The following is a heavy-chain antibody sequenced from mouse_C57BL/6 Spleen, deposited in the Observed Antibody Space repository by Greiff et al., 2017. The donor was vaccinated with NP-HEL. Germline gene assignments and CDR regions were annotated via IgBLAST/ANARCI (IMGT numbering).Heavy chain of an antibody. J-gene: IGHJ2*01. V-gene: IGHV7-3*01. Sequence: EVKLMESGGGLVQPGGSLSLSCAASGFTFTDYYMSWVRQPPGQALEWLGFIRNKANGYTTEYSASVKGRFTISRDNSQSILYLQMNALRDDDSATYDCARIRHGYYFDYWGQGTTLTVSS. CDR1: GFTFTDYY. D-gene: IGHD2-12*01. CDR2: IRNKANGYTT. CDR3: ARIRHGYYFDY.